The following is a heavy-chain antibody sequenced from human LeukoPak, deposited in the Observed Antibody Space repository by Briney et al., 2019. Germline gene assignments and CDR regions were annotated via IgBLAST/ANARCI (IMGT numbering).Heavy chain of an antibody. Sequence: GGSLRLSCAASGVAFSAYSMNWVRQAPGEGLERVSYISSSSSTIYYADSVKGRFTISRDNAKNSLYLQMNSLRAEDTAVYYCARVPAGIAARPPYFDYWGQGTLVTVSS. CDR2: ISSSSSTI. CDR1: GVAFSAYS. CDR3: ARVPAGIAARPPYFDY. V-gene: IGHV3-48*01. D-gene: IGHD6-6*01. J-gene: IGHJ4*02.